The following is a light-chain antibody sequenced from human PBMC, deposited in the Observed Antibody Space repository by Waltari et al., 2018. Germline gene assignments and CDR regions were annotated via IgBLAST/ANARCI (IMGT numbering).Light chain of an antibody. CDR1: SSDIGAYNY. Sequence: QSALTQPASVSGSPGQSITISCTGPSSDIGAYNYVSWYQQHPGKAPKLIIFEVSNRPSGVSNRFSGSKSANTASLTISGLQAEDEADYFCTSYTRSTTLVVFGGGTKLTVL. V-gene: IGLV2-14*01. CDR3: TSYTRSTTLVV. CDR2: EVS. J-gene: IGLJ2*01.